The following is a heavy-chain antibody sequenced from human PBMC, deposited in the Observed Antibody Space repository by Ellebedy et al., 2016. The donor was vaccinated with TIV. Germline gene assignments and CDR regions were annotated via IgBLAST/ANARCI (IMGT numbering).Heavy chain of an antibody. CDR2: IYSGGST. D-gene: IGHD3-10*01. J-gene: IGHJ4*02. Sequence: GGSLRLSXAASGFTVSSNYMSWVRQAPGKGLEWVSVIYSGGSTYYADSVKGRFTISRDNSKNTLYLQMNSLRAEDTAVYYCARGSPYGSGSYDYWGQGTLVTVSS. V-gene: IGHV3-53*01. CDR3: ARGSPYGSGSYDY. CDR1: GFTVSSNY.